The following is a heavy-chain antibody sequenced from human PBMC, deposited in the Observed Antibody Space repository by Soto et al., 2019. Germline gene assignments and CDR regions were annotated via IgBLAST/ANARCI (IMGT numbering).Heavy chain of an antibody. CDR1: GYSFTSYW. Sequence: PGESLKISCKGTGYSFTSYWISWVRQMPGKGLEWMGRIDPSNSNTNCSPSFQGHITISTDKSISTAYLQWSSLKASDTAMYYCVRSRYYYDSSGSYYYHGMDVWGQGTTVTVSS. CDR2: IDPSNSNT. J-gene: IGHJ6*02. CDR3: VRSRYYYDSSGSYYYHGMDV. D-gene: IGHD3-22*01. V-gene: IGHV5-10-1*01.